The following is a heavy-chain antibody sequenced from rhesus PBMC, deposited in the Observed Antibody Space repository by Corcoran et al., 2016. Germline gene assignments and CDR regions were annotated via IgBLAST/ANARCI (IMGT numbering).Heavy chain of an antibody. D-gene: IGHD1-1*01. CDR1: GGSISDYYY. CDR2: IYGGSDTYGGSGSN. V-gene: IGHV4-143*01. CDR3: VALAPSGENDFDY. J-gene: IGHJ4*01. Sequence: QVQLQESGPGLVKPSETLSLTCAVYGGSISDYYYWTWIRQSPGKGLEWIGPIYGGSDTYGGSGSNYYNPSLGSRVTDSKDTSKNQFSLKLSSVTAADTAVYYCVALAPSGENDFDYWGQGVLVTVSS.